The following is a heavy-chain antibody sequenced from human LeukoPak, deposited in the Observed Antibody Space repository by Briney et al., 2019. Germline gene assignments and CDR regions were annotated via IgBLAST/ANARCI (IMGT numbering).Heavy chain of an antibody. J-gene: IGHJ3*02. Sequence: SETLSLTCTVSGGSISSYYWSWIRQLPGKGLEWIGYIYTSGGTNYNPSLKSRVTISVDMSKNQFSLKLSSVTAADTAVYYCARKRAFDIWGQGTMVTVSS. CDR2: IYTSGGT. CDR1: GGSISSYY. V-gene: IGHV4-4*09. CDR3: ARKRAFDI.